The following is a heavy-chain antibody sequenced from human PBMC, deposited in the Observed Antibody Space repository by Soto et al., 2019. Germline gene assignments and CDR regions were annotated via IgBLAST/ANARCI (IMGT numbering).Heavy chain of an antibody. D-gene: IGHD2-2*01. CDR2: IYYSGST. J-gene: IGHJ3*02. V-gene: IGHV4-31*03. CDR3: AGASTWQPGAFDI. Sequence: QVQLQESGPGLVKPSQTLSLTCTVSGGSISSGGYSWTWIRQHPGKGLEWIGYIYYSGSTYYKPSLKSRVTLSVKTAKNQLPPKLSPVTAADTAVYYWAGASTWQPGAFDIRGQGTTVTLSS. CDR1: GGSISSGGYS.